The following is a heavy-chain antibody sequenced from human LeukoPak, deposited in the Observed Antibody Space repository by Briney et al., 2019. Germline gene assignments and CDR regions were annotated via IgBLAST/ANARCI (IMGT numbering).Heavy chain of an antibody. CDR2: ISSSSSYI. Sequence: PGGSLRLSCAASGFTFSSYSMNWVRQAPGKGLEWVSSISSSSSYIYYADSVKGRFTISRDNAKNSLYLQMNSLRAEDTAVYYCARGANTAMVRDQALSYYYYYMDVWGKGTTVTVSS. CDR3: ARGANTAMVRDQALSYYYYYMDV. CDR1: GFTFSSYS. D-gene: IGHD5-18*01. V-gene: IGHV3-21*01. J-gene: IGHJ6*03.